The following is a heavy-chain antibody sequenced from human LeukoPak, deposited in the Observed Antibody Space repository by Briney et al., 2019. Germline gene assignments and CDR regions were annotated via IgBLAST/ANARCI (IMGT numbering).Heavy chain of an antibody. CDR1: GGSISSSSYY. CDR2: IYYRGSP. Sequence: SETLSLTCTVSGGSISSSSYYWGWIRQHPGKGLEWIGSIYYRGSPYYNPSLESRVTISVDTSKNQFSLNLSSVTAADTAVYYCARHSGGTYYTPLNNWGQGTLVTVSS. V-gene: IGHV4-39*01. J-gene: IGHJ4*02. CDR3: ARHSGGTYYTPLNN. D-gene: IGHD1-26*01.